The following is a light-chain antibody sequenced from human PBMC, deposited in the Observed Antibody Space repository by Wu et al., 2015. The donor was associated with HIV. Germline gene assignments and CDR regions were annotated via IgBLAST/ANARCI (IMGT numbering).Light chain of an antibody. CDR2: GAS. J-gene: IGKJ4*01. CDR3: QQYGSSLL. CDR1: QSVSSSY. Sequence: EIVLTQSPGTLSLSPGERATLSCRASQSVSSSYLAWYQQKPGQAPRLLIYGASSRATGIPDRFSGSGSGTDFTLTISRLGPEDFAVYYCQQYGSSLLFGGGTKVEIK. V-gene: IGKV3-20*01.